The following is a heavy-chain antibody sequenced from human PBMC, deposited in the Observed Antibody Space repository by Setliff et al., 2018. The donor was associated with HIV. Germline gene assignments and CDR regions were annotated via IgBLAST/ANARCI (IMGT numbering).Heavy chain of an antibody. V-gene: IGHV4-34*01. D-gene: IGHD2-15*01. CDR1: DGSFSGYS. J-gene: IGHJ4*01. CDR2: VSRGGST. CDR3: ARAVCPSLNCYSFFNY. Sequence: SETLSLTCGVDDGSFSGYSWSWIRHSPGKGLEWIGEVSRGGSTTYNPSLTGRVSVSVDTSKSQFSLKLTNVTAADAAVYYCARAVCPSLNCYSFFNYWGHGSLVTVSS.